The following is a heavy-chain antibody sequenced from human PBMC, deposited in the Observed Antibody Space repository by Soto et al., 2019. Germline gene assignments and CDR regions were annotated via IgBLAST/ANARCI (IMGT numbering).Heavy chain of an antibody. V-gene: IGHV4-59*01. CDR2: IYYSGST. CDR3: AREADYSYDSSGYYAPFDY. J-gene: IGHJ4*02. CDR1: GGSISSYY. Sequence: SETLSLTCTVSGGSISSYYWSWIRQPPGKGLEWIGYIYYSGSTNYNPYLKSRVTISVDTSKNQFSLKLSSVTAADTAVYYCAREADYSYDSSGYYAPFDYWGQGTLVTVSS. D-gene: IGHD3-22*01.